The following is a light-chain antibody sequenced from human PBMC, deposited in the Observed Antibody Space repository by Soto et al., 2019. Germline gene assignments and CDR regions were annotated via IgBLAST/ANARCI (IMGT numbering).Light chain of an antibody. V-gene: IGLV2-23*03. CDR3: CSYAGSYTFA. J-gene: IGLJ1*01. CDR1: SSDVGSYNL. Sequence: QSALTQPASVSGSPGQSITISCTGTSSDVGSYNLVSWYQHHPGKAPKLMIYEGSKRPSGVSNRFSGSKSGNTASLTISGLQAEDEPDYYCCSYAGSYTFAFGTGTKLTVL. CDR2: EGS.